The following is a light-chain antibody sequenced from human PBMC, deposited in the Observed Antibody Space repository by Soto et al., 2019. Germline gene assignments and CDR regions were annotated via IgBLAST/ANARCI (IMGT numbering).Light chain of an antibody. CDR3: LQAAQSPLT. CDR1: QSLLQSHGNNH. Sequence: DIVLTQSPLSLPVTPGEPASISCRSSQSLLQSHGNNHVDWYLQRPGQSPQLLLYLASSRAAGVPDRFSGSGSGTEFSLAISRVEAEDVGVYYCLQAAQSPLTFGQGTRLEIK. J-gene: IGKJ5*01. V-gene: IGKV2-28*01. CDR2: LAS.